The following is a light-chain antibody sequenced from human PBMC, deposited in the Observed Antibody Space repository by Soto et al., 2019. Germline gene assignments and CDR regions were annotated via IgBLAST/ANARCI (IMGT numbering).Light chain of an antibody. Sequence: QSALTQPASVSGSPGQSITISCTGTRSDVDAYNYVSWYQQFPGKAPKLMIYDVSNRPSGVSDRFSGSKSGNTASLTISGHQAEDEADYYCTSYTTTYTLVFGGGTKLTVL. V-gene: IGLV2-14*03. CDR1: RSDVDAYNY. CDR2: DVS. J-gene: IGLJ3*02. CDR3: TSYTTTYTLV.